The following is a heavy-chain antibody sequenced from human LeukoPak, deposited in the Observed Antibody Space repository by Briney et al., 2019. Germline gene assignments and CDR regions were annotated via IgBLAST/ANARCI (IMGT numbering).Heavy chain of an antibody. CDR2: IYSGGST. J-gene: IGHJ4*02. Sequence: SGGSLRLSCAASGFTVSSNYMSWVRQAPVKGLEWVSVIYSGGSTYYADSVKGRFTISRDNSKNTLYLQMNSLGAEDTAVYYCARESEWTHPGVDYWGQGTLVTVSS. V-gene: IGHV3-66*01. D-gene: IGHD3-3*01. CDR1: GFTVSSNY. CDR3: ARESEWTHPGVDY.